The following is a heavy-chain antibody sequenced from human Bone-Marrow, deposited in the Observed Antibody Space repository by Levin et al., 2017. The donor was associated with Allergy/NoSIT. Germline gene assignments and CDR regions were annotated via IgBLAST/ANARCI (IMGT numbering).Heavy chain of an antibody. CDR2: IYSGGST. CDR1: GFTVSSNY. D-gene: IGHD6-19*01. CDR3: ARDSGRLDDAFDI. V-gene: IGHV3-53*01. Sequence: PGGSLRLSCAASGFTVSSNYMSWVRQAPGKGLEWVSVIYSGGSTYYADSVKGRFTISRDNSKNTLYLQMNSLRAEDTAVYYCARDSGRLDDAFDIWGQGTMVTVSS. J-gene: IGHJ3*02.